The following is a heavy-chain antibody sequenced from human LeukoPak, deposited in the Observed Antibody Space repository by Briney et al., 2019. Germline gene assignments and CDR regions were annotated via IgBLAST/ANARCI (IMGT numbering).Heavy chain of an antibody. CDR3: AKAPYLSSGS. V-gene: IGHV4-61*09. D-gene: IGHD3-22*01. J-gene: IGHJ3*01. CDR2: IYTGGIT. CDR1: GGSVSSGSYY. Sequence: SQTLSLTCTVSGGSVSSGSYYWNWIRQPAGKGLEWIGQIYTGGITNYNPSLKSRVTISLDTSKNQFSLKLTSVTAADTALYYCAKAPYLSSGSWGQGILVAVSS.